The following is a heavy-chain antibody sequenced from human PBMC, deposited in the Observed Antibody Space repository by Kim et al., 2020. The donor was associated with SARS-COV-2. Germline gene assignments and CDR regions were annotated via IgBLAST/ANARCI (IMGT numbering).Heavy chain of an antibody. V-gene: IGHV1-69*13. CDR3: ARNPPTHYYGSVSYFYYYYGMDV. Sequence: SVKVSCKASGGTFSSYAISWVRQAPGQGLEWMGGIIPIFGTANYSQKFQGRVTITADESTSTAYMELRRLRTEDTAVYYCARNPPTHYYGSVSYFYYYYGMDVWGQGTTITVSS. J-gene: IGHJ6*02. CDR1: GGTFSSYA. CDR2: IIPIFGTA. D-gene: IGHD3-10*01.